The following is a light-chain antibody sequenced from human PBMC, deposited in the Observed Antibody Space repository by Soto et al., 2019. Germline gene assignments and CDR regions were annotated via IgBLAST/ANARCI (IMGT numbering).Light chain of an antibody. V-gene: IGKV2-28*01. J-gene: IGKJ1*01. CDR3: MQALQTPWT. CDR1: QSLLYSNGYSY. CDR2: LGS. Sequence: EIVMTQSPLSLPVTPGAPASISCRSSQSLLYSNGYSYLDWYLQKPGQSPQLLIYLGSYRASGVPDRFSGSGSGTDFTLKISRVEAEDVGIYFCMQALQTPWTFGQGTKVEIK.